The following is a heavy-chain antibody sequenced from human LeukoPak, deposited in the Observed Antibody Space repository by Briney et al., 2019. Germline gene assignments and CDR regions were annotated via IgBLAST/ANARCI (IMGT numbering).Heavy chain of an antibody. CDR1: GFTFSSYW. Sequence: SGGSLRLSCAASGFTFSSYWMSWVRQAPGKGLEWVANIKSDGSEKYYVDSVKGRFTVSRDNAENSLYLQMDSLRAEDTAVYYRARGGSNRYSDWGQGTLVTVSS. D-gene: IGHD6-13*01. J-gene: IGHJ4*02. CDR3: ARGGSNRYSD. CDR2: IKSDGSEK. V-gene: IGHV3-7*01.